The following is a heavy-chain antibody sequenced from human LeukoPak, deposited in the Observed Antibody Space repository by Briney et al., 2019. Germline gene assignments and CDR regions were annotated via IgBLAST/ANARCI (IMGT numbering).Heavy chain of an antibody. D-gene: IGHD4-23*01. V-gene: IGHV3-33*01. CDR1: GFSFSNFG. CDR2: IYYDGTNR. CDR3: ARQTTVATDF. J-gene: IGHJ4*02. Sequence: GGPLRLSCKASGFSFSNFGMLWVRQAPGKRLEWVTLIYYDGTNRYYADSVKGRFTVSRDNSNNTVYLRMNSLRVEDTAVYYCARQTTVATDFWGQGTLVTVSS.